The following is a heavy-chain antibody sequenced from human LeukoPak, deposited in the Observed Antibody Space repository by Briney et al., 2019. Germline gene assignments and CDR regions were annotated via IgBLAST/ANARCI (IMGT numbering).Heavy chain of an antibody. CDR1: GGSISSYY. J-gene: IGHJ4*02. V-gene: IGHV4-59*08. D-gene: IGHD6-13*01. CDR3: AAEQQLVRGLDY. Sequence: SETLSLTCTVSGGSISSYYWSWIRQPPGKGPEWIGYIYYSGSTNYNPSLKSRVTISVDTSKNQFSLELSSATAADTAVYYCAAEQQLVRGLDYWGQGTLVTVSS. CDR2: IYYSGST.